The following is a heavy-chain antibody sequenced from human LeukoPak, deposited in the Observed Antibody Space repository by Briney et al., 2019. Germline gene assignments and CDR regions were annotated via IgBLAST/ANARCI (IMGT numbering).Heavy chain of an antibody. V-gene: IGHV4-59*08. J-gene: IGHJ4*02. CDR3: ARLSHYFDSSGYYYVRFFDY. CDR2: IYDSGST. Sequence: PSETLSLTRTVSGGSISSYSWSWIRQPPGKGLECIGYIYDSGSTNYSPSLKSRVAISVDKSKNQFSLKLSYVTAADTAVYYCARLSHYFDSSGYYYVRFFDYWGQGALVTVSS. CDR1: GGSISSYS. D-gene: IGHD3-22*01.